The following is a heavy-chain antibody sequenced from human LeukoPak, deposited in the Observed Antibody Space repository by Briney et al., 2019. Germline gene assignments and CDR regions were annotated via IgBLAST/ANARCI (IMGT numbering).Heavy chain of an antibody. CDR1: GYTFTSYY. Sequence: ASVKVSCKASGYTFTSYYMHWVRQAPGQGLEWMGIINPSGGSTSYAQKFQGRVTMTRDTSTSTVYMELSSLRSEDTAVYYCARYCSSTSCGYYYYGMDVWGQGTTVTVSS. CDR3: ARYCSSTSCGYYYYGMDV. D-gene: IGHD2-2*01. J-gene: IGHJ6*02. V-gene: IGHV1-46*01. CDR2: INPSGGST.